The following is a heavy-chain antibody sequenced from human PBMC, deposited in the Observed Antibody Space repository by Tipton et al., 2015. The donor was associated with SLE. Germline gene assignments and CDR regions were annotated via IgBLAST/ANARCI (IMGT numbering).Heavy chain of an antibody. CDR3: TRGSPGKSGRDYKDYHYGMDV. CDR2: MNPNSEKT. Sequence: QLVQSGAEVKQPGASVKVSCTTSAGTFANYEVNWVRQATGQGIEWMGWMNPNSEKTAYAQNFQGRLTMTRDSSLTTAYMELSRLRSDDTAMYYCTRGSPGKSGRDYKDYHYGMDVWGQGTTVTVSS. D-gene: IGHD4-17*01. J-gene: IGHJ6*02. V-gene: IGHV1-8*01. CDR1: AGTFANYE.